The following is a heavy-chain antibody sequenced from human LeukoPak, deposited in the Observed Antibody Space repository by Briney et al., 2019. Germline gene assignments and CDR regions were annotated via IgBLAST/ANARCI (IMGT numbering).Heavy chain of an antibody. CDR1: GGTFSSYT. CDR2: IIPILGIA. J-gene: IGHJ4*02. Sequence: SVKVSCKASGGTFSSYTISWVRQALGQGLEWMGRIIPILGIANYAQKFQGRVTITADKSTSTAYMELSSLRSEDTAVYYCASQYSSSSRVYFDYWGQGTLVTVSS. CDR3: ASQYSSSSRVYFDY. V-gene: IGHV1-69*02. D-gene: IGHD6-6*01.